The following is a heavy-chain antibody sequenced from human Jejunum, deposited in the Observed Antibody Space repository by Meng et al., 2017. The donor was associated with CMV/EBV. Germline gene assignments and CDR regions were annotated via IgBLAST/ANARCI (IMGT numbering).Heavy chain of an antibody. V-gene: IGHV3-30*04. CDR2: ISYDGSNK. J-gene: IGHJ4*02. CDR3: ARAVILDY. Sequence: SWADSGFTFSSYAMHWVRQAPGKGLEWVAVISYDGSNKYYADSVKGRFTISRDNSKNTLYLQMNSLRAEDTAVYYCARAVILDYWGQGTLVTAPQ. CDR1: GFTFSSYA.